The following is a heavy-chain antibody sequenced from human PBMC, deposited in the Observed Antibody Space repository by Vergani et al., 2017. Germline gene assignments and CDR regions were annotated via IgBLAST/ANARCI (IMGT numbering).Heavy chain of an antibody. D-gene: IGHD6-19*01. J-gene: IGHJ4*02. CDR3: AHRSAYSSGWYYYFDY. V-gene: IGHV2-5*01. CDR1: GFSLSTSGVG. Sequence: QITLKESGPTLVKPTQTLTLTCTFSGFSLSTSGVGVGWIRQPPGKALEWLALIYWNDDKRYSPSLKSRLTITKDTSKNQVVLTMTNMDPVDTATYYCAHRSAYSSGWYYYFDYWGQGTLVTVSS. CDR2: IYWNDDK.